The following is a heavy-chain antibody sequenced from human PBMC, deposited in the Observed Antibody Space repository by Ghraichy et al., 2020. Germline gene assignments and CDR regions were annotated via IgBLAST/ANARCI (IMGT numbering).Heavy chain of an antibody. CDR2: IIPIFGTA. J-gene: IGHJ5*02. Sequence: SVKVSCKASGGTFSSYAISWVRQAPGQGLEWMGGIIPIFGTANYAQKFQGRVTITADESTSTAYMELSSLRSEDTAVYYCARWANSAAYDNWFDPWGQGTLVTVSS. CDR3: ARWANSAAYDNWFDP. V-gene: IGHV1-69*13. D-gene: IGHD4-23*01. CDR1: GGTFSSYA.